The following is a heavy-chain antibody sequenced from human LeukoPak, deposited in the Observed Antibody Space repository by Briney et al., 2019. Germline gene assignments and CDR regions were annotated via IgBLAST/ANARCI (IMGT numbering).Heavy chain of an antibody. D-gene: IGHD3-22*01. V-gene: IGHV3-30-3*01. J-gene: IGHJ4*02. CDR1: GFTFSSYA. CDR3: ARDPDYSDSSRFDY. CDR2: ISYDGSNK. Sequence: GGSLRLSCAASGFTFSSYAMHWVRQAPGKGLEWVAVISYDGSNKYYADSVKGRFTISRDNSKNTLYLQMNSLRAEDTAVYYCARDPDYSDSSRFDYWGQGTLVTVSS.